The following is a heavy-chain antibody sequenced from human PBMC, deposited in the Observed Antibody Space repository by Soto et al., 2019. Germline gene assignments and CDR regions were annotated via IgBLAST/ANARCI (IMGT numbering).Heavy chain of an antibody. CDR3: ARDVAAAGTGSLAASY. J-gene: IGHJ4*02. CDR2: IWYDGSNK. CDR1: GFTFSSYG. D-gene: IGHD6-13*01. Sequence: QVQLVESGGGVVQPGRSLRLSCAASGFTFSSYGMHWVRQAPGKGLEWVAVIWYDGSNKYYADSVKGRFTISRDNSKNTLYLQMNSPRAEDTAVYYCARDVAAAGTGSLAASYWGQGTLVTVSS. V-gene: IGHV3-33*01.